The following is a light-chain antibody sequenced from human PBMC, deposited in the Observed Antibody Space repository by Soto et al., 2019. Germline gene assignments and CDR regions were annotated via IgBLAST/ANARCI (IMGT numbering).Light chain of an antibody. Sequence: SPATLSLSPGERSTLSCRASQSVSSYLAWYQQKPGQAPRLLIYDASNRATGIPARFSGSGSGTDFTLTISSLGPEDFAVYYCQQRSNWPALTFGGGTKVDIK. CDR3: QQRSNWPALT. J-gene: IGKJ4*01. CDR2: DAS. V-gene: IGKV3-11*01. CDR1: QSVSSY.